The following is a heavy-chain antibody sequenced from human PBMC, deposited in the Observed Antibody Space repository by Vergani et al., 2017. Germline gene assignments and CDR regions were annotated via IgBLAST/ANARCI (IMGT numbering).Heavy chain of an antibody. CDR2: IRSYMLGDGGTR. D-gene: IGHD2-21*01. Sequence: EAQLAESGGGLVQPGQSLRLSCTASGFTSGDYVMSWFRQAPGKGLEWVGLIRSYMLGDGGTREYAASVKGRFTISRDDSRGTVYLQMDRLESADTAVYYFAWRSVVEPGIPRVDWLDPWGPGTLVTVSS. J-gene: IGHJ5*02. V-gene: IGHV3-49*03. CDR3: AWRSVVEPGIPRVDWLDP. CDR1: GFTSGDYV.